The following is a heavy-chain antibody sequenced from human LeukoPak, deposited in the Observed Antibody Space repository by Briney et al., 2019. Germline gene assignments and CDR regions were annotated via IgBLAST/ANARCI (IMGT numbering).Heavy chain of an antibody. Sequence: TGGSLRLSCAASGFTFSNYAMSWVRQAPGKGLEWVSAISGSGGSTYHADSVKGRFTISRDNSKNTLYLQMNSLRAEDTAVYYCANRGIAVGYGYWGQGTLVTVSS. CDR3: ANRGIAVGYGY. V-gene: IGHV3-23*01. CDR1: GFTFSNYA. D-gene: IGHD6-19*01. J-gene: IGHJ4*02. CDR2: ISGSGGST.